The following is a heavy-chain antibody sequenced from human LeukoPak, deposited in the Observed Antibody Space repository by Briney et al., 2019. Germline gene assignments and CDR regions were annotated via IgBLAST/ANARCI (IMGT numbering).Heavy chain of an antibody. CDR2: ISNSGDDT. Sequence: GGSLRLSCAASDFTFRSYAMSWVRQAPGKGLEWVSGISNSGDDTYYADSVKGRFTISRDNSKNTLYLQMNSLRAEDTAVYFCAKDTWASNYGFDYWGRGALVTVSS. CDR3: AKDTWASNYGFDY. CDR1: DFTFRSYA. V-gene: IGHV3-23*01. J-gene: IGHJ4*02. D-gene: IGHD4-11*01.